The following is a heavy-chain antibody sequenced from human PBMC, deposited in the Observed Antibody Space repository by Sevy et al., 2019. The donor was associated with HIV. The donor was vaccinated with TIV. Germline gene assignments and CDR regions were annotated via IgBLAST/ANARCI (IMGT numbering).Heavy chain of an antibody. J-gene: IGHJ4*02. D-gene: IGHD6-19*01. Sequence: GGSLRLSCAASGFTFTNYGMHWVRQAPGKGLEWVSGISNSGANTYYADSVRGRFTVSRDTSKKTVYLQLNSLRAEDTAIYYCAKEWTLLSDWYGEFDYWGQGTLVTVSS. V-gene: IGHV3-23*01. CDR3: AKEWTLLSDWYGEFDY. CDR1: GFTFTNYG. CDR2: ISNSGANT.